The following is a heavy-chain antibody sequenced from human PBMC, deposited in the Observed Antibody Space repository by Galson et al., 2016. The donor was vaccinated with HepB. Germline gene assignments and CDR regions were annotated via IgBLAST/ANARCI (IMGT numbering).Heavy chain of an antibody. J-gene: IGHJ4*02. Sequence: SLRLSCAASGFSFSSFGMHWVRQAPGKGLEWVAIIWYDGSNKYYADSVKGRFTISRDNSKNTLYPQMNSLRVEDTAVYYWARSKAGGWYGPFGYWGQGTLVTVSS. CDR1: GFSFSSFG. CDR3: ARSKAGGWYGPFGY. D-gene: IGHD6-19*01. CDR2: IWYDGSNK. V-gene: IGHV3-33*01.